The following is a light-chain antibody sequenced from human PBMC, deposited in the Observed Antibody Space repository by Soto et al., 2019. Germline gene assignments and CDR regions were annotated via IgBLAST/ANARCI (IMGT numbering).Light chain of an antibody. V-gene: IGLV1-44*01. CDR3: AAWDDSLNGVV. Sequence: QSVLTQPPSASGTPGQRVTISCSGSSSNIGSNTVNWYQQLPGTAPKLIYSNNQRPSGVPDRFSGSKSGTSAFLAISGLRSEDEADYYCAAWDDSLNGVVFGGGTKLTVL. CDR1: SSNIGSNT. J-gene: IGLJ2*01. CDR2: SNN.